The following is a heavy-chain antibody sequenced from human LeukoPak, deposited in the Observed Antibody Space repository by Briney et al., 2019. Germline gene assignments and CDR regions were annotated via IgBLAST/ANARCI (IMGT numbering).Heavy chain of an antibody. CDR3: ARDYGDYDILTGYYMGLYY. J-gene: IGHJ4*02. V-gene: IGHV3-48*01. CDR2: ISSSSSTI. Sequence: GGSLRLSCAASGFTFSSYSMNWVRQAPGKGLEWVSYISSSSSTIYYADSVKGRFTISRDNAKNSLYLQMNSLRAEDTAVYYCARDYGDYDILTGYYMGLYYWGQGTLVTVSS. D-gene: IGHD3-9*01. CDR1: GFTFSSYS.